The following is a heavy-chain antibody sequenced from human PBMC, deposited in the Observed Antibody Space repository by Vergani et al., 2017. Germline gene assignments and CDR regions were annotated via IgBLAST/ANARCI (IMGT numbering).Heavy chain of an antibody. CDR2: INWNSGSI. CDR1: GFTFDDYA. D-gene: IGHD3-3*01. V-gene: IGHV3-9*01. Sequence: EVQLVESGGGLVQPGRSLRLSCAASGFTFDDYAMHWVRQAPGKGLEWVSGINWNSGSIGYADSVKGRFTISRDNAKNSLYLQMNSLRAEDTALYYCAKDVRHDFWSGYPDYWGQGTLVTVSS. CDR3: AKDVRHDFWSGYPDY. J-gene: IGHJ4*02.